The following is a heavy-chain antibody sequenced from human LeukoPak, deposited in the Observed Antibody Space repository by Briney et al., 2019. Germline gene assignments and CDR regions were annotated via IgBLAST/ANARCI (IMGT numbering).Heavy chain of an antibody. Sequence: SETLSLTCTVSGGSISNKYWSWIRQPPGKGLEWIGYIYYSGSTNYNPSLKSRVTILVDTSKNQFSLKLSSVTAADTAVYYCARVAGSVTTFYYYYYYMDVWGKGTTVTVSS. D-gene: IGHD4-17*01. V-gene: IGHV4-59*12. CDR1: GGSISNKY. J-gene: IGHJ6*03. CDR2: IYYSGST. CDR3: ARVAGSVTTFYYYYYYMDV.